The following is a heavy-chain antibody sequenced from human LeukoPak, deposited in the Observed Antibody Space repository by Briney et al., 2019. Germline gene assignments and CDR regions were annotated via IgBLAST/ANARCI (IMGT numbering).Heavy chain of an antibody. J-gene: IGHJ4*02. CDR3: ARNYYYDSSGYYYEVYGNFDY. CDR1: GGSISSGGYY. D-gene: IGHD3-22*01. Sequence: SETLSLTCTVSGGSISSGGYYWSWIRQHPGKGLEWIGYIYYSGSTYYNPSLKSRVTISVDTSKNQFSLKLSSVTAADTAVYYCARNYYYDSSGYYYEVYGNFDYWGQGTLVTVSS. CDR2: IYYSGST. V-gene: IGHV4-31*03.